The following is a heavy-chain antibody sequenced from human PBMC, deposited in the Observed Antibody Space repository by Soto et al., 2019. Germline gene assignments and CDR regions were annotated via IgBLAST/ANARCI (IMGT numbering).Heavy chain of an antibody. CDR3: ARDLRSGSSWSRASRWFDP. J-gene: IGHJ5*02. CDR1: GGSISSYY. Sequence: QVQLQESGPGLVKPSETLSLTCTVSGGSISSYYWSWIRQPPGKGLEWIGYIYYSGSTNYNPSLKSRVTISVDTSKNQFSLKLSSVTAADTAVYYCARDLRSGSSWSRASRWFDPWGQGTLVTVSS. D-gene: IGHD6-13*01. V-gene: IGHV4-59*01. CDR2: IYYSGST.